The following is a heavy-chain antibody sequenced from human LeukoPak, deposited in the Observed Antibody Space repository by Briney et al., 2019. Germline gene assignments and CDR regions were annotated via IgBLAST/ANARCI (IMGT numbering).Heavy chain of an antibody. CDR2: ITSSGSFV. CDR1: GFRFSDHY. V-gene: IGHV3-11*04. J-gene: IGHJ1*01. D-gene: IGHD2-21*02. CDR3: ASRATFCGDDFPPRWLQH. Sequence: GGSLRLSCVASGFRFSDHYMTWIRQAPGKGLEWVAHITSSGSFVYFADSVRGRFTISRDNAKNSLSLQMSSLRAEDTAVYYCASRATFCGDDFPPRWLQHWGQGTLVSVSS.